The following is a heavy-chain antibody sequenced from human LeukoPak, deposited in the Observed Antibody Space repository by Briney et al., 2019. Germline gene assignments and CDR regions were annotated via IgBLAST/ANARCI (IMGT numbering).Heavy chain of an antibody. Sequence: PSETLSLTCTVSGGSISSYYWSWIRQPPGKGLEWIGYIYYSGSTNYNPSLKSRVTISVDTSKNQFSLKLSSVTAADTAVYYCARVLRSSGWYYFDYWGQGTLVTVSS. V-gene: IGHV4-59*12. CDR2: IYYSGST. J-gene: IGHJ4*02. CDR1: GGSISSYY. D-gene: IGHD6-19*01. CDR3: ARVLRSSGWYYFDY.